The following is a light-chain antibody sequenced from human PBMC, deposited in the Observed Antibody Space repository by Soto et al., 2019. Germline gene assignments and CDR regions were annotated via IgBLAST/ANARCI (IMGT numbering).Light chain of an antibody. J-gene: IGKJ5*01. V-gene: IGKV1-13*02. CDR1: QDIRGA. CDR2: DVS. CDR3: QQFTSYPIT. Sequence: AIQVTQSPSSLSASVGDRVTITCRASQDIRGALAWYQQKPGKAPRLLIFDVSTLETGVPSRFSGGGSWTEFTLTISSLQTEDFGPYYCQQFTSYPITFGHGTRLEIK.